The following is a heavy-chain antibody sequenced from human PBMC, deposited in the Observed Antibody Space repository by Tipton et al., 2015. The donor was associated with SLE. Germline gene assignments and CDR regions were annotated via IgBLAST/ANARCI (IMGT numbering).Heavy chain of an antibody. CDR3: ATNWGRARYMDV. CDR1: GFTIRGNY. Sequence: SLSLSCAASGFTIRGNYMNWARQAPGKGLEWVSVIYRDGNTYYADSVKDRFTISRDNSKNTLYLQMNSLRAEDTAVYCCATNWGRARYMDVWRTRTAVSVPS. D-gene: IGHD7-27*01. CDR2: IYRDGNT. J-gene: IGHJ6*03. V-gene: IGHV3-66*02.